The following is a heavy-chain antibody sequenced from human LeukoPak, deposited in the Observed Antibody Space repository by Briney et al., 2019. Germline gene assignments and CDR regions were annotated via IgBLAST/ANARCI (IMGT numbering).Heavy chain of an antibody. Sequence: GGSLRLSCAASGFTFSTYSMNWVRQAPGKGPEWVSFIDSSSRTTFYADSVKGRFTIPRDNAKNSLFLQMNSLRAEDTAVYYCARRVPSQVVTDYFDHWGQGALVTVSS. J-gene: IGHJ4*02. CDR1: GFTFSTYS. CDR3: ARRVPSQVVTDYFDH. D-gene: IGHD3-22*01. CDR2: IDSSSRTT. V-gene: IGHV3-48*04.